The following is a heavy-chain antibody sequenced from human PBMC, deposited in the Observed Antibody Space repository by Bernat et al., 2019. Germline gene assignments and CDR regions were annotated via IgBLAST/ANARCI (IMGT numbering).Heavy chain of an antibody. Sequence: QITLKESGPTLVKPTQTLTLTCTFSGFSLSTSGMTVGWIRQPPGKALDWLALIYWDDDERYSPSLKTGLTITKDTSKNQVVLTMTNMDPVDTATYFCAHMRRYCSGGSCSNFDYWGQGTLVTVSP. V-gene: IGHV2-5*02. J-gene: IGHJ4*02. D-gene: IGHD2-15*01. CDR3: AHMRRYCSGGSCSNFDY. CDR1: GFSLSTSGMT. CDR2: IYWDDDE.